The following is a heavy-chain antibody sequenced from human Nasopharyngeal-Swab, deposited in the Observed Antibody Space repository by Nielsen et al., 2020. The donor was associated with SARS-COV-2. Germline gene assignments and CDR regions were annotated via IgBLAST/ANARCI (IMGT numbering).Heavy chain of an antibody. CDR1: GYTFTTFA. CDR3: Y. Sequence: ASVKVSCKPSGYTFTTFAINWVRQAPGQGLEWMGWINTNTGNPTYAQGFTGWFVFSLDTSVSTAYYCARVLGRDGSNYHFGYWGQGTLVTVSS. V-gene: IGHV7-4-1*01. CDR2: INTNTGNP. D-gene: IGHD5-24*01. J-gene: IGHJ4*02.